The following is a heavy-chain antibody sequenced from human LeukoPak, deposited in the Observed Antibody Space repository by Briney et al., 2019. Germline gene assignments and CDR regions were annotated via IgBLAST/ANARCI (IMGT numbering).Heavy chain of an antibody. CDR3: ASGPDYGDYVVPFDI. Sequence: GGSLRLSCAASGFTFSSYSMNWVRQAPGKGLEWVSSISSSSSYIYYADSVKGRFTISRDNAKNSLYLQMNSLRAEDTAVYYCASGPDYGDYVVPFDIWGQGTVVTVSS. J-gene: IGHJ3*02. CDR2: ISSSSSYI. CDR1: GFTFSSYS. V-gene: IGHV3-21*01. D-gene: IGHD4-17*01.